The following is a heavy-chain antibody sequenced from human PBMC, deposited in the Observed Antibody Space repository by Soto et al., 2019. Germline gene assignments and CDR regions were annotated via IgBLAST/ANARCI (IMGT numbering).Heavy chain of an antibody. D-gene: IGHD6-13*01. CDR2: INPNSGGT. CDR1: GYTFTGYY. V-gene: IGHV1-2*04. CDR3: ARSLGIAAAYYYYGMDV. J-gene: IGHJ6*02. Sequence: GASVKVSCKASGYTFTGYYMHWVRQAPGQGLEWMGWINPNSGGTNYAQKFQGWVTMTRDTSISTAYMELSRLRSDDTAVYYCARSLGIAAAYYYYGMDVWGQGTTVTVSS.